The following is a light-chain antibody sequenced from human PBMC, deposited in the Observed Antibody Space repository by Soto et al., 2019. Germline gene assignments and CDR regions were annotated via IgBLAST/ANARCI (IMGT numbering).Light chain of an antibody. CDR1: QSVSDW. V-gene: IGKV1-5*01. CDR3: HQYSSYSPWT. J-gene: IGKJ1*01. CDR2: GAS. Sequence: DIQMTQSPSPLSAVVGDRVTINCRSSQSVSDWVAWYQQKPGKAPKLLIYGASNLERGVPSRFTGSGAGTEFTLTISSLQPEDFATYYCHQYSSYSPWTLGQGTKVDIK.